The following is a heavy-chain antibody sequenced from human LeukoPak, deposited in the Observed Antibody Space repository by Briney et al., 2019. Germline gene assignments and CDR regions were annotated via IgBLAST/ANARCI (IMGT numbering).Heavy chain of an antibody. Sequence: GGSLRLSCAASGFTFSSYAMSWVRQAPGKGLEWVSTISGSGANTYYADSVRGRFTISRDNSKNTLYLHMNSLRAEDTAVYYCASGITGTTGSDYWGQGTLVTVSS. V-gene: IGHV3-23*01. J-gene: IGHJ4*02. CDR3: ASGITGTTGSDY. CDR1: GFTFSSYA. D-gene: IGHD1-7*01. CDR2: ISGSGANT.